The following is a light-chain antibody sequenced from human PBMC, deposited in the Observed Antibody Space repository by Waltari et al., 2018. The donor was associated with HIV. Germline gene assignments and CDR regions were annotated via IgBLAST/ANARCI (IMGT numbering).Light chain of an antibody. CDR3: SSYTGHIAL. Sequence: QSALTQPASVSGSPGQSITISCSNDVGTFTYVSWYQQHPGKAPKVIIYDVNNRPSGVSNRFSGSKSGMTASLTIAGLRIEDEADYYCSSYTGHIALFGGGTKLTGL. CDR1: NDVGTFTY. CDR2: DVN. V-gene: IGLV2-14*03. J-gene: IGLJ2*01.